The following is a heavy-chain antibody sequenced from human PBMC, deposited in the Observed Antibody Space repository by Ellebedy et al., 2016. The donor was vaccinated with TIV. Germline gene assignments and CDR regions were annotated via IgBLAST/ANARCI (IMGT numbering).Heavy chain of an antibody. V-gene: IGHV4-39*01. D-gene: IGHD6-13*01. CDR3: ASDQGSNWSRGVDF. CDR1: SVPITSNNYF. J-gene: IGHJ4*02. Sequence: MPSETLSLTCTVSSVPITSNNYFWGWLRQPPGKGLEWIGIVYYSGSTHYNPSLKSRVTMSVDTSRNQFSLTLGAVTAADTAVYYCASDQGSNWSRGVDFWGQGTLVTVSS. CDR2: VYYSGST.